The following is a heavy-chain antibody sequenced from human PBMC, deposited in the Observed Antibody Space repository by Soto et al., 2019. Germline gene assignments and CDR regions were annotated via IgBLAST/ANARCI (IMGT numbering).Heavy chain of an antibody. CDR2: ISTYIGNT. CDR3: ARDDVGYCSNGVCYTKPLDY. J-gene: IGHJ4*02. V-gene: IGHV1-18*01. Sequence: QVQLVQSGAEVKKPGASVKVSCKASGYTFTSYGISWVRQAPGQGLEWMGWISTYIGNTHYAQKFQSRVTMTTDTSTTTAYLELRSLRSDDTAVYYCARDDVGYCSNGVCYTKPLDYWGQGALVTVSS. CDR1: GYTFTSYG. D-gene: IGHD2-8*01.